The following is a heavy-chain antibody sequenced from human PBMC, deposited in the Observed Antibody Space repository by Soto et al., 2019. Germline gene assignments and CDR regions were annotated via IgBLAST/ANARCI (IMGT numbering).Heavy chain of an antibody. CDR2: IYYSGST. D-gene: IGHD4-17*01. J-gene: IGHJ5*02. Sequence: QVQLQESGPGLVKPSQTLSLTCTVSGGSISSGDYYWIWIRQPPGKGLEWIGYIYYSGSTYYNPSLTSRVTISVDTSKNQFSLKLSSVTAADTAVYYCARGYGDTLEWFDPWGQGTLVTVSS. V-gene: IGHV4-30-4*01. CDR1: GGSISSGDYY. CDR3: ARGYGDTLEWFDP.